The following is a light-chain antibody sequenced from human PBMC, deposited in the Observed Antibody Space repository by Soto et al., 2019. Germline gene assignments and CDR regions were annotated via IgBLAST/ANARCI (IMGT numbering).Light chain of an antibody. Sequence: QSVLTQPASVSGTPGQSITISCAGTGSDVGAYNLVSWYQQHPGKAPNLIICDVNTRPSGPSNRSCGFKSGDTSPPTISGREADDEDDYFGSSYEGTVAYVFGTGTKVTVL. J-gene: IGLJ1*01. CDR1: GSDVGAYNL. V-gene: IGLV2-23*02. CDR3: SSYEGTVAYV. CDR2: DVN.